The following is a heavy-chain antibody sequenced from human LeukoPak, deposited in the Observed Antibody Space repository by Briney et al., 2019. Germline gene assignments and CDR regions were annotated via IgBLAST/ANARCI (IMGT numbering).Heavy chain of an antibody. CDR1: GFTFSSYS. Sequence: NTGGSLRLSCAASGFTFSSYSMNWVRQAPGKGLEWVSSISSSSSYIYYADSVKGRFTISRDNAKNSLYPQMNSLRAEDTAVYYCARVPRSSTSCLDYWGQGTLVTVSS. D-gene: IGHD2-2*01. V-gene: IGHV3-21*01. J-gene: IGHJ4*02. CDR3: ARVPRSSTSCLDY. CDR2: ISSSSSYI.